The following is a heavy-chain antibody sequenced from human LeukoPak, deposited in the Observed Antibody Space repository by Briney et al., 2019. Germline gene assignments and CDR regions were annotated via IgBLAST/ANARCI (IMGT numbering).Heavy chain of an antibody. D-gene: IGHD4-17*01. Sequence: PGGSLRLPCAASGFTFSDYYMSWIRQAPGKGLEWVSYISSSGSTIYYADSVKGRFTISRDNAKNSLYLQMNSLRAEDTAVYYCARFATSTVTTFTYYYGMDVWGQGTTVTVSS. CDR1: GFTFSDYY. V-gene: IGHV3-11*01. J-gene: IGHJ6*02. CDR3: ARFATSTVTTFTYYYGMDV. CDR2: ISSSGSTI.